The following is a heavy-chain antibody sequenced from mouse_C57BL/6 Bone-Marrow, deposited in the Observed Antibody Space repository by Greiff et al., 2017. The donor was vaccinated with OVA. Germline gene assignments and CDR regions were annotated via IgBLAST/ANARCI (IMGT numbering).Heavy chain of an antibody. J-gene: IGHJ3*01. CDR1: GYTFTSYW. CDR2: IDPSDSYT. Sequence: QVQLQQPGAELVMPGASVKLSCKASGYTFTSYWMHWVKQRPGQGLEWIGEIDPSDSYTNYNQKFKGKATLTVDKSYSTAYMQLSSLTSEDSAVYYCESGDYYYYGSSPWLAYWGQGTLVTVSA. CDR3: ESGDYYYYGSSPWLAY. D-gene: IGHD1-1*01. V-gene: IGHV1-69*01.